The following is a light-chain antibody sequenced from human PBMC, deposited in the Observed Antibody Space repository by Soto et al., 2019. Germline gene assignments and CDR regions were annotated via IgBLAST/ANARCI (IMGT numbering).Light chain of an antibody. Sequence: EIVMTQSPATLSVSPGERATLSCRASQSVSSNLALYQQKPGQAPRLLIYGASTRATGIPARFSGSGSGTDFTLSISSLQSEDYAVYYCQQYNNWPLTFGGGTKVEIK. V-gene: IGKV3D-15*01. CDR1: QSVSSN. CDR2: GAS. CDR3: QQYNNWPLT. J-gene: IGKJ4*01.